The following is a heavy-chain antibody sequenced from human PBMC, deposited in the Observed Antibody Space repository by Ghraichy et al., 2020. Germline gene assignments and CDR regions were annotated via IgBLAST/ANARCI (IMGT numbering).Heavy chain of an antibody. CDR3: ARHRVDKINWFDP. V-gene: IGHV4-39*01. J-gene: IGHJ5*02. Sequence: SETLSLTCTVSGGSISSSSYYWGWIRQPPGKGLEWIGSIYYSGSTYYNPSLKSRVTISVDTSKNQFSLKLSSVTAADTAVYYCARHRVDKINWFDPWGQGTLVTVSS. CDR2: IYYSGST. CDR1: GGSISSSSYY. D-gene: IGHD5-12*01.